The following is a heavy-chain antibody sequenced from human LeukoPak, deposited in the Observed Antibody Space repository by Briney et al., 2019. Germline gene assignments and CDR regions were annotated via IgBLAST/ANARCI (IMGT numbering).Heavy chain of an antibody. J-gene: IGHJ3*02. V-gene: IGHV1-2*02. CDR1: GYTFTGYY. Sequence: EASVKVSFKASGYTFTGYYIHWVRQAPGQGLEWMGWINPNSGGTNYAQKFQGRVTMTRDTSISTAYMELSRLRSDDTAVYYCTRDGAGRAFDIGGQGTMVTVSS. CDR3: TRDGAGRAFDI. CDR2: INPNSGGT. D-gene: IGHD1-26*01.